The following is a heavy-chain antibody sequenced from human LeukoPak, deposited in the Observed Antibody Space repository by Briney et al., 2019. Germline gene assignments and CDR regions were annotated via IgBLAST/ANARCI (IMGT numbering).Heavy chain of an antibody. CDR2: ISGSTGDK. D-gene: IGHD3-16*02. V-gene: IGHV3-21*01. CDR3: ARSLQLGELSAN. CDR1: GFTFSLYA. Sequence: PGGSLRLSCVTSGFTFSLYAINWVRQAPGKGLEWVSSISGSTGDKYYADSVKGRFTISRDNARNSVYLQMSSLRDEDTAVYYCARSLQLGELSANWGQGTRVTVSS. J-gene: IGHJ4*02.